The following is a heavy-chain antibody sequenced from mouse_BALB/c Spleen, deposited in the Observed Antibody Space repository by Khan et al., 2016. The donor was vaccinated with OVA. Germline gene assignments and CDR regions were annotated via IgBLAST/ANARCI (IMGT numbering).Heavy chain of an antibody. CDR2: VAPGSGST. V-gene: IGHV1S41*01. J-gene: IGHJ4*01. Sequence: DLVKPGASVKLSCKASGYTFTSYWISWIKERPGQGLEWIGRVAPGSGSTSFNEMFKAKATLTIDPSSRTAYIQLSSLSSGDSAVDFCARSNYYGNSLYALDYWGQGTSVTVSS. CDR1: GYTFTSYW. D-gene: IGHD1-1*01. CDR3: ARSNYYGNSLYALDY.